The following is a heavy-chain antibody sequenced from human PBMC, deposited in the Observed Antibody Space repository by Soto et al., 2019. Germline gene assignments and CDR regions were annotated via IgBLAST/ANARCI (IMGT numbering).Heavy chain of an antibody. J-gene: IGHJ4*02. V-gene: IGHV3-9*01. CDR1: GFIFDDYA. Sequence: GGSLRLSCAASGFIFDDYAVHWVRQPPGKGLEWVSGINWNSGSVGYADSVKGRFTISRDNAKNSLFLQMNSLKTEDTALYYCVRDRTDGYCSGGSCYGFDYWGQGTRVTVSS. CDR3: VRDRTDGYCSGGSCYGFDY. D-gene: IGHD2-15*01. CDR2: INWNSGSV.